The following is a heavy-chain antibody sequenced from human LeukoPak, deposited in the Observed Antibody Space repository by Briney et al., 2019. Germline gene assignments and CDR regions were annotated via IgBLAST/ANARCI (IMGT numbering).Heavy chain of an antibody. CDR1: GYSYTSYW. V-gene: IGHV5-51*01. Sequence: GESLKISCKSSGYSYTSYWIGWVRQMPGKGLEWMGIIYPGDSDTRYSRSFQGQVTISADKSLRTAYLQWRSLKASDTGIYFCARLGGPHSPFDNWGQGTRVIVSS. CDR3: ARLGGPHSPFDN. CDR2: IYPGDSDT. D-gene: IGHD2-15*01. J-gene: IGHJ4*02.